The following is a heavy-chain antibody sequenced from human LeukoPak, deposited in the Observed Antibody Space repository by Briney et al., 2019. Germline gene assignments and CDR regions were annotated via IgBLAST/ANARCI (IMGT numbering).Heavy chain of an antibody. CDR2: IYYSGST. CDR1: GGSISSGGYY. J-gene: IGHJ4*02. D-gene: IGHD4-23*01. V-gene: IGHV4-31*03. Sequence: SQTLSLTCTVSGGSISSGGYYWSWIRQHPGKGLEWIGYIYYSGSTYYNPSLKSRVTISVDTSKNQFSLKLSSVTAADTAVYYRARALTVVTRLDYWGQGTLVTVSS. CDR3: ARALTVVTRLDY.